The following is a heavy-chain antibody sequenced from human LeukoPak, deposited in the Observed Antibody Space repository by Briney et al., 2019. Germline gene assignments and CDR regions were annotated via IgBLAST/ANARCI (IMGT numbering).Heavy chain of an antibody. J-gene: IGHJ4*02. CDR1: GYSFTAAYN. CDR3: AGDPRGTYDY. D-gene: IGHD5-12*01. Sequence: GASLKVSCKASGYSFTAAYNIHWLRQAPGQGPEFMGWINPSSGDTRYAQKFQGRVTVTRDTVISTAYMELSSLTSDDTAVYYCAGDPRGTYDYWGQGTLVTVSS. V-gene: IGHV1-2*02. CDR2: INPSSGDT.